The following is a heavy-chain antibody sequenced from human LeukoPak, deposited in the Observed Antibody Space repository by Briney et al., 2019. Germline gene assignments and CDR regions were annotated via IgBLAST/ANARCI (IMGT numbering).Heavy chain of an antibody. V-gene: IGHV3-30*18. CDR3: AKDLTELTLALNC. CDR1: GLPFSSYG. J-gene: IGHJ4*02. Sequence: PGGSLRLSCAASGLPFSSYGMAWVRQAPGKGLEWMAVISNDGTRKYYADSVKGRFTISRDNSKNTLYLQMNSLRVEDMAVYYCAKDLTELTLALNCWGQGTLVTVSS. D-gene: IGHD3-9*01. CDR2: ISNDGTRK.